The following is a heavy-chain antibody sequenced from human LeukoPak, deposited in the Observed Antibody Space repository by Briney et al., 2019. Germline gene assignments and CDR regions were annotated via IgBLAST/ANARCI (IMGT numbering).Heavy chain of an antibody. CDR1: GGTFSSYA. Sequence: SVTVSCKASGGTFSSYAISWVRQAPGQGLEWMGRIIPILGIANYAQKFQGRVTITADKSTSTAYMELSSLRSEDTAVYYCARAGSDDYGDYGFDYWGQGTLVTVSS. V-gene: IGHV1-69*10. CDR2: IIPILGIA. D-gene: IGHD4-17*01. J-gene: IGHJ4*02. CDR3: ARAGSDDYGDYGFDY.